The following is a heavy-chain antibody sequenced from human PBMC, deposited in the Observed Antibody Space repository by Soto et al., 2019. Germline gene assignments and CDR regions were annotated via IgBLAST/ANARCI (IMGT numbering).Heavy chain of an antibody. Sequence: PSETLSLTCTVSRGSISSSSYYWGWIRQPPGKGLEWIGSIYYSGSTYYNPSLKSRVTISVDTSKNQFSLKLSSVTPTDTAVYYCARSNGDYGAYWSQGTLVTVYS. CDR3: ARSNGDYGAY. CDR2: IYYSGST. J-gene: IGHJ4*02. D-gene: IGHD4-17*01. CDR1: RGSISSSSYY. V-gene: IGHV4-39*07.